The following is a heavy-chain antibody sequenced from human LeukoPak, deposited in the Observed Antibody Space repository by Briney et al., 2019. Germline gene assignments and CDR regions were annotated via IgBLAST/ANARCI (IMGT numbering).Heavy chain of an antibody. CDR2: IYSGGST. J-gene: IGHJ6*02. Sequence: GGSLRLSCAASGFTVSSNYMSWVRQAPGKGLEWVSVIYSGGSTYYADSVKGRFTISRDNSKNTLYLQMNSLRAEDTAVYYCGRDALSGLLWFGALPTYGMDVWGQGTPVTVSS. D-gene: IGHD3-10*01. CDR1: GFTVSSNY. CDR3: GRDALSGLLWFGALPTYGMDV. V-gene: IGHV3-66*01.